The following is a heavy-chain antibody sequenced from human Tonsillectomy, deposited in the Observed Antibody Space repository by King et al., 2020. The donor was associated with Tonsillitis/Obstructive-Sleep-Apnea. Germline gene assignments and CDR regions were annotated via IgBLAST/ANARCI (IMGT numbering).Heavy chain of an antibody. CDR2: ISSTTNVG. CDR1: GFTFSDYS. CDR3: ARVIAWFDP. D-gene: IGHD6-13*01. J-gene: IGHJ5*02. V-gene: IGHV3-48*02. Sequence: LVESGGGLVQPGGSLRLSCAASGFTFSDYSMHWVRQAPGKGLDGVSYISSTTNVGYYADPGKGRLPISRDNAKNSLSLQMNSLRDEDTAVYYCARVIAWFDPWGQGTLVTVSS.